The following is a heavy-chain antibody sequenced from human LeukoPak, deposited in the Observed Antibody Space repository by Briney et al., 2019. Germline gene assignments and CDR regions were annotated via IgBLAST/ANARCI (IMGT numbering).Heavy chain of an antibody. V-gene: IGHV4-34*01. CDR2: INHSGST. D-gene: IGHD6-13*01. Sequence: SETLSLTCAVYGGSFSGYYWSWIRQPPGKGLEWIGEINHSGSTNYNPSLKSRVTISVDMSKNQFSLKLSSVTAADTAVYYCARARVRAAAGRFGFGYWGQGTLVTVSS. CDR3: ARARVRAAAGRFGFGY. J-gene: IGHJ4*02. CDR1: GGSFSGYY.